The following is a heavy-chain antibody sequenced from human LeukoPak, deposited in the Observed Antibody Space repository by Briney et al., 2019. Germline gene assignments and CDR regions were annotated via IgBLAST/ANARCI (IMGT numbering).Heavy chain of an antibody. CDR1: GYTFTSYG. V-gene: IGHV1-18*01. J-gene: IGHJ6*03. CDR3: ARDSPLKDYDFWSDYSYYYYYMDV. D-gene: IGHD3-3*01. CDR2: ISAYNGNT. Sequence: ASVKVSCKASGYTFTSYGISWVRQAPGQGLEWMGWISAYNGNTNYAQKLQGRVTMTTDTSTSTAYMELRSLRSDDTAVYYCARDSPLKDYDFWSDYSYYYYYMDVWGKGTTVTVSS.